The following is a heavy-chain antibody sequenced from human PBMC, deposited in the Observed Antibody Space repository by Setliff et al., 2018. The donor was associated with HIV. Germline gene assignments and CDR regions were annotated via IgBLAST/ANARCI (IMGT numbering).Heavy chain of an antibody. D-gene: IGHD5-12*01. CDR3: VSGRVATIDY. J-gene: IGHJ4*02. V-gene: IGHV4-39*01. CDR1: GGSIGSYYYY. CDR2: IYYTGST. Sequence: SETLSLTCTVSGGSIGSYYYYWGWIRQPPGKELEWIAAIYYTGSTYYNPSLKSRVTISVDTSKDQFSLKLTSVTAADTAVYYCVSGRVATIDYWGQGTLVTVSS.